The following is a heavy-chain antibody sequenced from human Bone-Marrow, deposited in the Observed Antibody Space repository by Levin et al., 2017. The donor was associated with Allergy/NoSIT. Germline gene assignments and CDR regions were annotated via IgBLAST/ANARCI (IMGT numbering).Heavy chain of an antibody. V-gene: IGHV3-30-3*01. CDR1: GFTFSSYA. D-gene: IGHD3-16*02. Sequence: GGSLRLSCAASGFTFSSYAMHWVRQAPGKGLEWVAVISYDGSNKYYADSVKGRFTISRDNSKNTLYLQMNSLRAEDTAVYYCARAEDGITFGGVIERFDYWGQGTLVTVSS. CDR2: ISYDGSNK. J-gene: IGHJ4*02. CDR3: ARAEDGITFGGVIERFDY.